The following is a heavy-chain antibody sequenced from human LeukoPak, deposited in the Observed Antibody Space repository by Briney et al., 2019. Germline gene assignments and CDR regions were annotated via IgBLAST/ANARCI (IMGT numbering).Heavy chain of an antibody. D-gene: IGHD3-10*01. Sequence: GGSLRLSCAASGFTFNNYAMSWVRQAPGKGLEWVSVIYSGGSTYYADSVKGRFTISRDNSKNTLYLQMNSLRAEDTAVYYCAREQVRDLGYFDYWGQGTLVTVSS. J-gene: IGHJ4*02. V-gene: IGHV3-66*01. CDR1: GFTFNNYA. CDR3: AREQVRDLGYFDY. CDR2: IYSGGST.